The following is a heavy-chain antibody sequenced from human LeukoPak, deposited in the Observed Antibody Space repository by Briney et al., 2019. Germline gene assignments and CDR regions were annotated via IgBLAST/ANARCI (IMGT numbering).Heavy chain of an antibody. CDR2: ISWNSGSI. V-gene: IGHV3-9*01. CDR3: AKDMGTGEPLDY. CDR1: GFTFDDYA. D-gene: IGHD3-10*01. J-gene: IGHJ4*02. Sequence: GGSLRLSCAASGFTFDDYAMHLVRQAPGKGLEWVSGISWNSGSIGYADSVKGRFTISRDNAKNSLYLQMNSLRAEDTALYYCAKDMGTGEPLDYWGQGTLVTVSS.